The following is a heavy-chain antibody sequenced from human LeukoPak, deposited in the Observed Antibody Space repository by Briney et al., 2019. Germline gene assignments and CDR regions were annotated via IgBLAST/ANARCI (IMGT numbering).Heavy chain of an antibody. Sequence: PSETLSLTCTVSGGSISSYSYYRSWIRQPVGKGLEWIGRIYTSGNTNYNPSLKSRVTMSVDTSKNQFSLKLSSVTAADTAVYYCARDHQGDSSGYYDAFDIWGQGTMVTVSS. D-gene: IGHD3-22*01. CDR3: ARDHQGDSSGYYDAFDI. CDR2: IYTSGNT. CDR1: GGSISSYSYY. J-gene: IGHJ3*02. V-gene: IGHV4-61*02.